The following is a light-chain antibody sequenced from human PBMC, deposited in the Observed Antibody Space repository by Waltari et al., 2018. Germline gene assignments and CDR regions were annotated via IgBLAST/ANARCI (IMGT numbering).Light chain of an antibody. CDR2: YKSDSEK. Sequence: QPVLTQPPSSSASPGESARLTCTLPSDINVGDFNIYWYQQKPGSPPRFLLYYKSDSEKAQGSGVPSRFYGSKEASANAGILLISGLQSEDEADYYCMFWPSNVWVFGGGTKLTVL. CDR3: MFWPSNVWV. CDR1: SDINVGDFN. V-gene: IGLV5-37*01. J-gene: IGLJ3*02.